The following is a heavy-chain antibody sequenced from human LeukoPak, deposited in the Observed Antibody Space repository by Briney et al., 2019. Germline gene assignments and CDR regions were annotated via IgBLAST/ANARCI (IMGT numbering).Heavy chain of an antibody. CDR2: INPGDSDT. D-gene: IGHD5-18*01. V-gene: IGHV5-51*01. CDR3: ARRRVGYSYGEFYY. CDR1: GYSFTTYW. J-gene: IGHJ4*02. Sequence: PGQSLKSSCKGSGYSFTTYWICWVRQMPGKGLEWMGIINPGDSDTRYSPSFQGQVTISADKSISTTYLQWTSLKASDTAMYYCARRRVGYSYGEFYYWGGAGLVSVSS.